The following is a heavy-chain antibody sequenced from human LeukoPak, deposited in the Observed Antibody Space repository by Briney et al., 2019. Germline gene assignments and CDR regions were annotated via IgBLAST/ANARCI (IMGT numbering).Heavy chain of an antibody. J-gene: IGHJ5*02. CDR3: ARASYSSNWYPYNWFDP. V-gene: IGHV3-48*03. CDR1: GFTFSSYE. D-gene: IGHD6-13*01. Sequence: PGGSLRLSCAASGFTFSSYEMNWVRRAPGKGREGVSYISSSGSTIYYADSVKGRFTISRDNAKNSLYLQMNSLRAEDTAVYYCARASYSSNWYPYNWFDPWGQGTLVTVSS. CDR2: ISSSGSTI.